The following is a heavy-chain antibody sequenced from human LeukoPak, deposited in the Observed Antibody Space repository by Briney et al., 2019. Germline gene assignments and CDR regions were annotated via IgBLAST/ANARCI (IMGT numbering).Heavy chain of an antibody. CDR2: IRYDGSKK. D-gene: IGHD5-18*01. CDR3: ARGRKYTSGYRVTELGSGYSDY. V-gene: IGHV3-30*02. J-gene: IGHJ4*02. CDR1: GFSFSNYG. Sequence: GGSLRLSCAASGFSFSNYGMQWVRQAPGKGLEWVAFIRYDGSKKDYTDSVKGRFTISRDNSKNTLFLQTNSLRVEDTAVYYCARGRKYTSGYRVTELGSGYSDYWGQGTLVTVSS.